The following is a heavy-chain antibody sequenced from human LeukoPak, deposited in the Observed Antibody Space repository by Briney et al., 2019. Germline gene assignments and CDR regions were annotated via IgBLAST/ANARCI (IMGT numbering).Heavy chain of an antibody. CDR2: IIPIFGTA. CDR3: ARDNCSSTSCYWGTAIDY. J-gene: IGHJ4*02. Sequence: ASVKVSCKASGGTFSSYAISWVRQAPGQGLEWMGGIIPIFGTANYAQKFQGRVTITADESTSTSYMELSSLRSEDTAVYYCARDNCSSTSCYWGTAIDYWGQGTLVTVSS. CDR1: GGTFSSYA. V-gene: IGHV1-69*13. D-gene: IGHD2-2*01.